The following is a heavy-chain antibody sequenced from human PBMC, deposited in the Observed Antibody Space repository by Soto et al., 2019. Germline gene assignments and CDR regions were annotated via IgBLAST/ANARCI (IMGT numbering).Heavy chain of an antibody. CDR1: GFTFSSYW. CDR2: INSDGSST. J-gene: IGHJ3*02. V-gene: IGHV3-74*01. D-gene: IGHD3-3*01. Sequence: EVQLVESGGGLVQPGGSLRLSCAASGFTFSSYWMHWVRQAPGKGLVWVSRINSDGSSTSYADSVKGRFTISRDNAKNTLYLQMNSLRAEDTAVYYCARKDTYYDFWSGYYTDAFDIWGQGTMVTVSS. CDR3: ARKDTYYDFWSGYYTDAFDI.